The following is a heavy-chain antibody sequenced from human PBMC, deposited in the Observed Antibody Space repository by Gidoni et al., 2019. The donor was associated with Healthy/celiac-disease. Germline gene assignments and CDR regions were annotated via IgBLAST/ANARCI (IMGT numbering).Heavy chain of an antibody. V-gene: IGHV3-49*03. Sequence: EVQLVESGGGLVQPGRSLRLSCTASGFTFGDYAMSWFRQAPGKGLEWVGFIRSKAYGGTTEYAASVKGRFTISRDDSKSIAYLQMNSLKTEDTAVYYCTREEESADTATDYYYYMDVWGKGTTVTVSS. CDR2: IRSKAYGGTT. J-gene: IGHJ6*03. D-gene: IGHD5-18*01. CDR1: GFTFGDYA. CDR3: TREEESADTATDYYYYMDV.